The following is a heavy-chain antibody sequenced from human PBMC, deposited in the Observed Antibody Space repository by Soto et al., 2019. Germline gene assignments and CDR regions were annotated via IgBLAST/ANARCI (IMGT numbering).Heavy chain of an antibody. D-gene: IGHD4-17*01. Sequence: QITLKESGPPLVRPAQTLTLTCDFSGFSLSTYHMGVAWIRQPPGKALEWLALIYWDDDKRYSPSLKDRLAISKDTSSNQVVLTITNMDPGDTATYFCAHAGDYVLLTFDHWGPGTLVTVSS. CDR2: IYWDDDK. J-gene: IGHJ4*02. CDR3: AHAGDYVLLTFDH. CDR1: GFSLSTYHMG. V-gene: IGHV2-5*02.